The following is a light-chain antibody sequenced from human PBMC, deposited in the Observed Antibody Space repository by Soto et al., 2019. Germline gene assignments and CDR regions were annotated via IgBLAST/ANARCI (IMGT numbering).Light chain of an antibody. CDR1: SCDVGGYNY. CDR2: DVT. V-gene: IGLV2-14*03. Sequence: QSVLTQPASVSGSPGQSITISCTGTSCDVGGYNYVSWYQHHPGKAPKLIIYDVTNRPSGVSNPFSGSKSGNTASLTISGLQLKDEADYYCSSYTTSNTRQIVFGTGTKVTVL. CDR3: SSYTTSNTRQIV. J-gene: IGLJ1*01.